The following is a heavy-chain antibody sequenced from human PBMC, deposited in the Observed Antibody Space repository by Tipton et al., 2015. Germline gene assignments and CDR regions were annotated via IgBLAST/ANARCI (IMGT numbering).Heavy chain of an antibody. CDR2: IFYSGST. D-gene: IGHD6-19*01. V-gene: IGHV4-61*01. CDR1: GGSISSGSHF. Sequence: TLSLTCTVSGGSISSGSHFWSWMRQPPGKRLEWIGYIFYSGSTYYNPSLKSRVTISIDTSKHQFSLRLSSVTPADTAVYYCARGNTGWPRYFDLWGRGTLAVVSS. J-gene: IGHJ2*01. CDR3: ARGNTGWPRYFDL.